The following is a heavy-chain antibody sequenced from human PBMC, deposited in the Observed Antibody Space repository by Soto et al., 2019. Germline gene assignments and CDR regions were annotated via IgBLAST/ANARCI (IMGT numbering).Heavy chain of an antibody. CDR3: ASDRGYFSGMAV. V-gene: IGHV6-1*01. D-gene: IGHD3-22*01. Sequence: SQTLSLTCAISGDSVSSTTSAWNWSRQSPSRGLEWLGRTYYRSRWYHDYAVSVSSRVFINPDTSNNQFSLHLNSVTPEDTALYYWASDRGYFSGMAVWGQATTVPGSS. J-gene: IGHJ6*02. CDR2: TYYRSRWYH. CDR1: GDSVSSTTSA.